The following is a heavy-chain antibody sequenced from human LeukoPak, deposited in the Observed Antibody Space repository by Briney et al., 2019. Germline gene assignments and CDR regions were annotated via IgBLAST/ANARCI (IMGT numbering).Heavy chain of an antibody. CDR1: GFTFSSYA. Sequence: PGGSLRLSCAASGFTFSSYAMSWVRQAPGKGLEWVPAISGSGGSTYYADSVKGRFTTSRDNSKNTLYLQMNSLRAEDTAVYYCAKDLAYYYGSGGGDYWGQGTLVTVSS. J-gene: IGHJ4*02. V-gene: IGHV3-23*01. CDR3: AKDLAYYYGSGGGDY. D-gene: IGHD3-10*01. CDR2: ISGSGGST.